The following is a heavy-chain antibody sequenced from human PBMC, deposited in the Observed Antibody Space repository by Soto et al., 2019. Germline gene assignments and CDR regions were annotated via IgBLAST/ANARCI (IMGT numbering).Heavy chain of an antibody. Sequence: GGSLRLSCAASGFTFDDYAMHWVRQAPGKGLEWVSLISWDGGSTYYADSVKGRFTISRDNSKNSLYLQMNSLRAEDTALYYCAKDISARRASSCLDYWGQGTLVTVSS. CDR2: ISWDGGST. V-gene: IGHV3-43D*03. CDR3: AKDISARRASSCLDY. D-gene: IGHD2-15*01. CDR1: GFTFDDYA. J-gene: IGHJ4*02.